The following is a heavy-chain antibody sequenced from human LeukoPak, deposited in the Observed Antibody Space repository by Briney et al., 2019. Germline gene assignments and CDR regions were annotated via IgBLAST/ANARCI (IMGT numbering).Heavy chain of an antibody. CDR3: ARVVTYYDSSGYNYYFDH. V-gene: IGHV4-59*01. J-gene: IGHJ4*02. CDR1: GGSISSYY. CDR2: IYYSGST. D-gene: IGHD3-22*01. Sequence: SSETLSLTCTVSGGSISSYYWSWIRQPPGKGLEWIGYIYYSGSTNYNPSLKSRVTISVDTSKNQFSLKLSSVTAADTAVYYCARVVTYYDSSGYNYYFDHWGQGTLVTVSS.